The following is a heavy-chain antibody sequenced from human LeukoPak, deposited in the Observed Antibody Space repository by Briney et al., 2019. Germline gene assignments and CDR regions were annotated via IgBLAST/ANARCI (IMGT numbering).Heavy chain of an antibody. J-gene: IGHJ6*03. CDR3: ASVNYYYMDV. V-gene: IGHV4-61*02. CDR1: GDSISSGSYF. Sequence: SETLSLTCTVSGDSISSGSYFWSWIRQPAGKGLEWIGRIYTSGSTNYNPSLKSRVTMSVDTSKNQFSLKLSSVTAAGTAVYYCASVNYYYMDVWGKGTTVTVSS. CDR2: IYTSGST.